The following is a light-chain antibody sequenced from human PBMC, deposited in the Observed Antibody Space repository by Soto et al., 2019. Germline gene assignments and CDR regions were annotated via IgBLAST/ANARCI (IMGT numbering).Light chain of an antibody. V-gene: IGKV1-39*01. CDR2: ASS. CDR1: QTLNNY. CDR3: HQAYSFPWT. J-gene: IGKJ1*01. Sequence: DVQLTQSPSSLSASVGDRVTITCRASQTLNNYLNWYQHKPGKAPKFLIFASSSLQTGVPSRFSGSASGTDFTLTIDNLQPEDFATYFCHQAYSFPWTCGQGTKVE.